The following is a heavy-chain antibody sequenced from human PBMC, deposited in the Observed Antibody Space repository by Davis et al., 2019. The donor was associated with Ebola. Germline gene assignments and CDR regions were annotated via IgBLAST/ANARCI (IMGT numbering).Heavy chain of an antibody. CDR1: GFTFSSYW. CDR3: ARISAWIQLWSFDY. D-gene: IGHD5-18*01. J-gene: IGHJ4*02. Sequence: GESLKISCAASGFTFSSYWMHWVRQAPGKGLVWVSRINSDGSSTSYADSVKGRFTISRDNAKNTLYLQMNSLRAEDTAVYYCARISAWIQLWSFDYWGQGTLVTVSS. CDR2: INSDGSST. V-gene: IGHV3-74*01.